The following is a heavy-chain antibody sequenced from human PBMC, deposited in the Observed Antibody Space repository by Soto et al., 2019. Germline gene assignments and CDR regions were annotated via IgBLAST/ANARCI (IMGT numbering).Heavy chain of an antibody. V-gene: IGHV3-30*03. CDR3: ARGQWLPHPNYFDY. CDR1: GFTFSSYG. CDR2: ISYDGSNK. D-gene: IGHD6-19*01. Sequence: GGSLRLSCAASGFTFSSYGMHWVRQAPGKGLEWVAVISYDGSNKYYADSVKGRFTISRDNSKNTLYLQMNSLRAEDTAVYYCARGQWLPHPNYFDYWGQGTLVTVSS. J-gene: IGHJ4*02.